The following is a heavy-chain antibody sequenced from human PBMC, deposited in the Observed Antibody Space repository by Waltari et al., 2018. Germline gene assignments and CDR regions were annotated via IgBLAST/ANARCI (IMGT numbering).Heavy chain of an antibody. CDR1: GYSLTDSA. J-gene: IGHJ5*02. V-gene: IGHV1-24*01. CDR2: FDPEYGEA. CDR3: TRDRVGYCSGGTCYSRWFDP. Sequence: QVQLVQSGAEVKKPGASVKVSCRVPGYSLTDSAFHWVRRAPGKGREWWGGFDPEYGEAVYAQEFQGRVTMTEDTSKDTAYMELSSLTYEDTAVYYCTRDRVGYCSGGTCYSRWFDPWGQGTLVTVSS. D-gene: IGHD2-15*01.